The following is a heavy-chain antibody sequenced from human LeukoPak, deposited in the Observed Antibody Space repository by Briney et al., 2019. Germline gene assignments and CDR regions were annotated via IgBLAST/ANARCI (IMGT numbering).Heavy chain of an antibody. CDR2: IYHSGST. D-gene: IGHD2-15*01. J-gene: IGHJ6*03. CDR3: ASLGYCSGGSCYSRIPPYYYMDV. CDR1: GYSISSGYY. Sequence: SETLSLTCTVSGYSISSGYYWGWIRQPPGKGLEWIGSIYHSGSTYYNPSLKSRVTISVDTSKNQFSLKLSSVTAADTAVYYCASLGYCSGGSCYSRIPPYYYMDVWGKGTTVTVSS. V-gene: IGHV4-38-2*02.